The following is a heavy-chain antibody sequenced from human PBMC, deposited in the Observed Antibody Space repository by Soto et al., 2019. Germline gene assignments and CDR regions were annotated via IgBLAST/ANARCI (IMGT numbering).Heavy chain of an antibody. V-gene: IGHV1-18*01. Sequence: QVQLVQSGAEVKKPGASVKVSCKASGYTFTSYGISWVRQAPGQGLEWMGWISAYNGNTNYAQKLQVRVTMTTDTSKSTAYMEVRSLRSDDRALYYCARDPPLLEGSGGGDAFDIWGQGTMVTVSS. CDR2: ISAYNGNT. D-gene: IGHD3-10*01. CDR1: GYTFTSYG. CDR3: ARDPPLLEGSGGGDAFDI. J-gene: IGHJ3*02.